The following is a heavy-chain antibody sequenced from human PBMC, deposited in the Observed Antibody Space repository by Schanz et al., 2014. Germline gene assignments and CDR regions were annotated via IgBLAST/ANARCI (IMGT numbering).Heavy chain of an antibody. V-gene: IGHV3-15*01. D-gene: IGHD3-10*01. Sequence: EVQLVESGGGLVQPGGSLRLSCAVSGFIVRSNYMTWVRQAPGKGLEWVARIKSKTDGGTRDYAAPVKGRFTISTDDSKNTVYRQRNSLQTEDAAVYYCTADLWFGAVWGVWWGQGTLVTVSS. CDR2: IKSKTDGGTR. J-gene: IGHJ4*02. CDR1: GFIVRSNY. CDR3: TADLWFGAVWGVW.